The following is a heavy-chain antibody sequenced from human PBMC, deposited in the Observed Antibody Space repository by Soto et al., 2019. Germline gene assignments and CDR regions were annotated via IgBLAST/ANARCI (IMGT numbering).Heavy chain of an antibody. J-gene: IGHJ5*02. CDR3: ARLQLGGDRMLNWFDP. CDR2: INVYNGDR. V-gene: IGHV1-18*01. D-gene: IGHD2-21*02. Sequence: QVQVVQSGPELKKPGASVKVSCKAQGYIFTKYGIGWVRQAPVHGLERMGLINVYNGDRKVAQKFQDRVSMTTDTATDTAYMELKSLRSGVTAVYYCARLQLGGDRMLNWFDPWGQGTLVTVSS. CDR1: GYIFTKYG.